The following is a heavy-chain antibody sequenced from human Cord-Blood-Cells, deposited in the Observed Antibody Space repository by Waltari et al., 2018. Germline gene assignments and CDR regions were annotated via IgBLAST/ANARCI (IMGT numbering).Heavy chain of an antibody. CDR1: GGSFSGYY. D-gene: IGHD2-2*01. V-gene: IGHV4-34*01. CDR3: ARGHGELLSSTSCFDY. J-gene: IGHJ4*02. CDR2: INHSVST. Sequence: QVQLQQWGAGLLKPSETLSLTCAVYGGSFSGYYWSWIRQPPGKGLEWIGEINHSVSTNYTPSLKSRVTISVDTSKNQFSLKLSSVTAADTAVYYCARGHGELLSSTSCFDYWGQGTLVTVSS.